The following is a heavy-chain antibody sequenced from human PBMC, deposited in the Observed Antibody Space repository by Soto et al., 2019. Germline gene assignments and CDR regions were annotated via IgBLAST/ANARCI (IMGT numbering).Heavy chain of an antibody. CDR2: IYWDGGRT. CDR3: ARIAVTGRGDFDY. Sequence: EVQLAESGGGVVRPGGSLRLSCAASGFTFDDFGMSWVRQVPGKGLEWVSGIYWDGGRTGYADTVRGRFTISRDNAKNSMFLQINSLRVEDSALYYCARIAVTGRGDFDYWGQGTLVTVSS. V-gene: IGHV3-20*04. J-gene: IGHJ4*02. D-gene: IGHD6-19*01. CDR1: GFTFDDFG.